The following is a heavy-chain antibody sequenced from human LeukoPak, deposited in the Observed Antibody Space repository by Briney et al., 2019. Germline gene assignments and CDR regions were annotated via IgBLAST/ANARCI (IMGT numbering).Heavy chain of an antibody. V-gene: IGHV4-39*07. CDR1: GGSIGSSSNY. CDR2: IYYSGST. CDR3: ARVGADTAMAKAYYYYYMDV. D-gene: IGHD5-18*01. J-gene: IGHJ6*03. Sequence: SETMSLACTVSGGSIGSSSNYRGWIRETPGKGLEWIGRIYYSGSTYYSPSIKRRVTISVDTSKNQLSLKLSSVTAADTAVYYCARVGADTAMAKAYYYYYMDVWGKGTTVTVSS.